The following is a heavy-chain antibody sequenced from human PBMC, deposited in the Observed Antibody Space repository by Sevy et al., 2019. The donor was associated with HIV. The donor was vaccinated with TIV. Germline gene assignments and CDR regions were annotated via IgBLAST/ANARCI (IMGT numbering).Heavy chain of an antibody. J-gene: IGHJ4*02. CDR3: TRPLATADTPEYFFDY. CDR1: GFTFGDYA. CDR2: IRRNSHEPYGGTT. V-gene: IGHV3-49*03. D-gene: IGHD5-12*01. Sequence: GGSLRLSCTSSGFTFGDYAMSWFRQAPGKGLEWVVFIRRNSHEPYGGTTEYAASVKGRFTISRDDSKSIAYLQMNSLKTEDTAVYYCTRPLATADTPEYFFDYWGQGILVTVSS.